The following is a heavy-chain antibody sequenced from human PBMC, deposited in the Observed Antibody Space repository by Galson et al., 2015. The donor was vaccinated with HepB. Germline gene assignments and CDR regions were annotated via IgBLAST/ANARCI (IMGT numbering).Heavy chain of an antibody. D-gene: IGHD6-13*01. J-gene: IGHJ4*02. CDR1: GGSFSGYY. CDR3: ARGAQQLVQFYFDY. V-gene: IGHV4-34*01. Sequence: ETLSLTCTVYGGSFSGYYWSWIRQPPGKGLEWIGEINHSGSTNYNPSLKSRVTISVDTSKNQFSLKLSSVTAADTAVYYCARGAQQLVQFYFDYWGQGTLVTVSS. CDR2: INHSGST.